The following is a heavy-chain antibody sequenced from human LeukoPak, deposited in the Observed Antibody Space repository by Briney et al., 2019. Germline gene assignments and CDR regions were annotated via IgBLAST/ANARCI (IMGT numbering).Heavy chain of an antibody. CDR2: INTDGSST. D-gene: IGHD3-10*01. CDR1: GFTFSTYW. Sequence: GGSLRLSCAVSGFTFSTYWMHWVRQVAGKGLVWVSRINTDGSSTSYADSVKGRFTISRDNSKNTLYLQVNSLRAEDTAVYYCARDANFGYDAFDIWGQGTMVTVSS. V-gene: IGHV3-74*01. J-gene: IGHJ3*02. CDR3: ARDANFGYDAFDI.